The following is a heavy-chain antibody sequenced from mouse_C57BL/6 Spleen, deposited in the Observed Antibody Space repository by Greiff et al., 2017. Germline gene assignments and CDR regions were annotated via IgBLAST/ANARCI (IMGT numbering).Heavy chain of an antibody. D-gene: IGHD2-4*01. J-gene: IGHJ2*01. Sequence: EVQLQQSGPGLVKPSQSLSLTCSVTGYSITSGYYWNWIRQFPGNKLEWMGYISYDGSNNYNPSLKNRISITRDTSKNQFFLKLNSVTTEDTATYYCARYDDYDGDYFDYWGQGTTLTVSS. CDR3: ARYDDYDGDYFDY. CDR2: ISYDGSN. V-gene: IGHV3-6*01. CDR1: GYSITSGYY.